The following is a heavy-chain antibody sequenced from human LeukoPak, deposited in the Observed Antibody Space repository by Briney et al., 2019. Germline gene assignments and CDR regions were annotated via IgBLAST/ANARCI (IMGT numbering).Heavy chain of an antibody. V-gene: IGHV3-53*04. CDR1: GFTVSSNY. Sequence: GSLRLSCAASGFTVSSNYMSWVRQAPGKGLEWVSVIYSGGSTYYADSVKGRFTISRHNSKNTLYLQMNSLRAEDTAVYYCARETYGSGSYYDYWGQGTLVTVSS. J-gene: IGHJ4*02. D-gene: IGHD3-10*01. CDR2: IYSGGST. CDR3: ARETYGSGSYYDY.